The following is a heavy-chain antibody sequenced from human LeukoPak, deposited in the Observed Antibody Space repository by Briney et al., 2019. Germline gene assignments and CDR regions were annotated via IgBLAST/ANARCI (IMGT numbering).Heavy chain of an antibody. D-gene: IGHD1-26*01. CDR3: AREAKWAPYYYYGMDV. Sequence: ASVKVSCKASGYTFTSYDINWVRQATGQGLEWMGWMNPNSGNTGYAQKFQGRVTITRNTSISTAYMELSSLRSEDTAVYYCAREAKWAPYYYYGMDVWGQGTTVTVSS. CDR1: GYTFTSYD. J-gene: IGHJ6*02. V-gene: IGHV1-8*03. CDR2: MNPNSGNT.